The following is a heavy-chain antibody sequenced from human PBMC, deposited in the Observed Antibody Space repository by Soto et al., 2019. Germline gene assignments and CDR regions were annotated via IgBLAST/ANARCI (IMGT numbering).Heavy chain of an antibody. D-gene: IGHD1-7*01. CDR1: GFTVSSNY. Sequence: GGSLRLSCAASGFTVSSNYMSWVRQAPGKGLEWVSVIYSGGSTYYADSVKGRFTISRDNSKNTLYLQMNSLRAEDTAVYYCARYNWNYRYYFDYWGQGTLVTVSS. CDR2: IYSGGST. CDR3: ARYNWNYRYYFDY. J-gene: IGHJ4*02. V-gene: IGHV3-66*01.